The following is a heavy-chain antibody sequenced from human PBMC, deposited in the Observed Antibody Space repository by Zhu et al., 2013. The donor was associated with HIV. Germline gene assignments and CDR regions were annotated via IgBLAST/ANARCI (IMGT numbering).Heavy chain of an antibody. CDR3: ARGEALVTNYYYGMDV. CDR1: GYTFASYG. J-gene: IGHJ6*02. CDR2: ISAYNDNT. V-gene: IGHV1-18*01. D-gene: IGHD2-21*02. Sequence: QVQLVQSGAEVKKPGASVKLSCKASGYTFASYGISWVRQAPGQGLEWMGWISAYNDNTNYAQKLQGRVTMTTDTSTNTAYMELRSLRSDDTAVYYCARGEALVTNYYYGMDVWGQGTTVTVSS.